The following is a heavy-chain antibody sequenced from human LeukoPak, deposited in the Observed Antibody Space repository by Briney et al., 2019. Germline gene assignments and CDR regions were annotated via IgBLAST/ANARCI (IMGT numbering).Heavy chain of an antibody. Sequence: GGSLRLSCAASGFTFSSYAMSWVRQAPGKGLEWVSAISGSGGSTYYADSVKGRFTISRDNSKNTLYLQMNSLRAEDTAVYYCAKDQRILWFGELFSWGQGTLITVSA. CDR3: AKDQRILWFGELFS. D-gene: IGHD3-10*01. CDR2: ISGSGGST. J-gene: IGHJ4*02. V-gene: IGHV3-23*01. CDR1: GFTFSSYA.